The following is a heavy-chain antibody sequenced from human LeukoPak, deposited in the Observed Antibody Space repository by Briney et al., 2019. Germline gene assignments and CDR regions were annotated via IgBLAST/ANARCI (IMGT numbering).Heavy chain of an antibody. Sequence: GGSLRLSCAASGFTVSSKYMSWVRQAPGKGLEWVSSISSSSSYIYYADSVKGRFTISRDNAKNSLYLQMNSLRAEDTAVYYCARDLELDYFDYWGQGTLVTVSS. V-gene: IGHV3-21*01. CDR1: GFTVSSKY. J-gene: IGHJ4*02. CDR2: ISSSSSYI. D-gene: IGHD1-26*01. CDR3: ARDLELDYFDY.